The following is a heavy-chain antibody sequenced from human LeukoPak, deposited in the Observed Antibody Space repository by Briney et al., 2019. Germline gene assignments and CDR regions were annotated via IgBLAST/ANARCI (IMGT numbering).Heavy chain of an antibody. Sequence: SESLSLTWTVSGGSISIYYWSWIRQPPGKGLEWIGYIYYSGSTNYNPSLKSRVTISVDTSKNQFSLKLSSVTAADTAVYYCARGAKRTHYGDYVVGWFDPWGQGTLVTVSS. V-gene: IGHV4-59*01. CDR2: IYYSGST. D-gene: IGHD4-17*01. CDR3: ARGAKRTHYGDYVVGWFDP. CDR1: GGSISIYY. J-gene: IGHJ5*02.